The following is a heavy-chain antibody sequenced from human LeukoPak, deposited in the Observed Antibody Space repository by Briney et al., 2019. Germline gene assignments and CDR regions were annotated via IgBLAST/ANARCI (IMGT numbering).Heavy chain of an antibody. CDR3: ARADGDYPLFDY. CDR1: GFTVSSNY. D-gene: IGHD4-17*01. CDR2: IYSGGST. Sequence: GGSLRLSCAASGFTVSSNYMSWVRQAPWKGLEWVSVIYSGGSTYYTDSVKGRFTISRDNSKNTLYLQMNSLRAEDTAVYYCARADGDYPLFDYWGQGTLVSVSS. J-gene: IGHJ4*02. V-gene: IGHV3-66*01.